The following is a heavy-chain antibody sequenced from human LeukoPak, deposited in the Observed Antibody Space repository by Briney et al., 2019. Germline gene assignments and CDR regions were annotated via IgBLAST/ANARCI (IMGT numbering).Heavy chain of an antibody. J-gene: IGHJ4*02. CDR2: IIPSFGTV. CDR3: ARATSANEYSYGFHFDY. V-gene: IGHV1-69*01. CDR1: GTTFRSYA. D-gene: IGHD5-18*01. Sequence: SVKVSCKASGTTFRSYAVNWVRQAPGQGLEWMGAIIPSFGTVKYAQKFQGRVTMTADESTSTAYMDLNYLRSDDTAVYFCARATSANEYSYGFHFDYWGQGTLVTVSS.